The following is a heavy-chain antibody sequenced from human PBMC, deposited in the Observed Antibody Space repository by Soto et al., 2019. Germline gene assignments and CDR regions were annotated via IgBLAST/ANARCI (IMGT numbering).Heavy chain of an antibody. V-gene: IGHV3-48*03. CDR2: ISISGSTI. CDR1: GFTFSSYE. CDR3: ARVPIRSCLDS. Sequence: PGGSLRLSGAASGFTFSSYEVNWVRQAPGQGLECVSYISISGSTIYYADSVKGRFAIARDNAKNALYHQISILSAADTAVYYGARVPIRSCLDSWGQGTPVTVSS. J-gene: IGHJ5*01.